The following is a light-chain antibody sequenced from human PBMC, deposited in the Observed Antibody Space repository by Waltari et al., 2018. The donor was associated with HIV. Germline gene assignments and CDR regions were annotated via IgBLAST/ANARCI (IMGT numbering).Light chain of an antibody. CDR1: QAISTY. V-gene: IGKV1-9*01. J-gene: IGKJ2*01. CDR3: QQPNSYPHT. Sequence: DIQLTQSPSFLSASVGDRVTITCRASQAISTYLAWYQQKPGKAPNLLIYAASTLQSGVPSRFSGSGSGTEFTLTISSLQPEDFATYYCQQPNSYPHTFGQGTKLEIK. CDR2: AAS.